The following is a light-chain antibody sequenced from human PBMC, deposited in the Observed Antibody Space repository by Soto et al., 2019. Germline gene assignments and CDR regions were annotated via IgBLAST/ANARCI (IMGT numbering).Light chain of an antibody. CDR1: QSVSGY. CDR3: QQRSTCPST. V-gene: IGKV3-11*01. J-gene: IGKJ4*01. Sequence: EIVLTQSPAPLSLSPGNRATLSCRASQSVSGYLAWYQQKPGQPPRLLIYDASNRATGIPARFSGSGSGTDFTLTITSLAPEDFAVYYCQQRSTCPSTFGGGTNVDIK. CDR2: DAS.